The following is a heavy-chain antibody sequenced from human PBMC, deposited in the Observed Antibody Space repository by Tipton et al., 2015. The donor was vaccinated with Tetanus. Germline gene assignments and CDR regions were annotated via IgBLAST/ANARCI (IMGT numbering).Heavy chain of an antibody. J-gene: IGHJ4*02. D-gene: IGHD7-27*01. CDR2: IWSDPDKK. CDR1: GFTFSTYG. V-gene: IGHV3-33*06. CDR3: AKLGHSPGL. Sequence: SLRLSCATSGFTFSTYGMHWVRLAPGKGLEWVAVIWSDPDKKYYADSVKGRFTVSRDNSNNLLYLQMNSLGAEDTAVYYCAKLGHSPGLWGQGTLVTVSS.